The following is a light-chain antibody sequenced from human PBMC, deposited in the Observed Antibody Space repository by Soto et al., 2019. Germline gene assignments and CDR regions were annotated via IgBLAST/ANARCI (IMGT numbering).Light chain of an antibody. CDR2: GAS. Sequence: EIVLTQSPGTLSVSPGERSTLSFMASQSVSSSYLAWYQQKPGQAPRLLIYGASSRATGIPDRFSGSASGPDFTLTINRLEPEDFAVYYCQLYGISPQFGQGTRLEI. CDR1: QSVSSSY. CDR3: QLYGISPQ. J-gene: IGKJ5*01. V-gene: IGKV3-20*01.